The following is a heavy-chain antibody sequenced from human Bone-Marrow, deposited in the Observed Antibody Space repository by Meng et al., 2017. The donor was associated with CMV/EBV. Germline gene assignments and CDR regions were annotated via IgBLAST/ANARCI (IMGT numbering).Heavy chain of an antibody. Sequence: ASVKVSCKASGYTFTSYYMHWVRQAPGQGLEWMGIINPSGGSTSYAQKFQGRVTMTRDTSTSTVYMELSSLRSEDTAAYYCARAKLRSSPRLDAFDIWGQGTMVTVSS. CDR2: INPSGGST. D-gene: IGHD6-13*01. CDR3: ARAKLRSSPRLDAFDI. J-gene: IGHJ3*02. CDR1: GYTFTSYY. V-gene: IGHV1-46*01.